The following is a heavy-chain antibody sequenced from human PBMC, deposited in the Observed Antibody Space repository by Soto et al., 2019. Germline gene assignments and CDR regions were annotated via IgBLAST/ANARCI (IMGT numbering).Heavy chain of an antibody. J-gene: IGHJ4*02. Sequence: SETLSLTCTVSGASISYGGFSWSWIRQSPGKGLEWIGYISHLENTYLHPSFKSRLTMSIDRTRNQFSLKLSSVTAADMAVYYCARGGGYDSFDYWGQGVLVTVSS. CDR3: ARGGGYDSFDY. D-gene: IGHD5-12*01. CDR2: ISHLENT. V-gene: IGHV4-30-2*06. CDR1: GASISYGGFS.